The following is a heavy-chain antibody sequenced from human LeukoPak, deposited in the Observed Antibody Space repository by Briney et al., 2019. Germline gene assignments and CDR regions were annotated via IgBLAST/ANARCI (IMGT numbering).Heavy chain of an antibody. V-gene: IGHV3-11*04. CDR1: GFTFSDYY. CDR2: ISSSGSTI. CDR3: ARETTITMVRGVNL. Sequence: GGSLRLSCAASGFTFSDYYMSWIRQAPGKGLEWVSYISSSGSTIYYADSVKGRFTISRDNAKNSLYLQMNSLRAEDTAVYCCARETTITMVRGVNLWGQGTLVTVSS. J-gene: IGHJ4*02. D-gene: IGHD3-10*01.